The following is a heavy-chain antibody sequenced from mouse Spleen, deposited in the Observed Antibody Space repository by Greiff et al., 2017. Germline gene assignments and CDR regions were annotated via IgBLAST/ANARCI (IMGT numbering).Heavy chain of an antibody. CDR2: IYPGDGDT. CDR1: GYAFSSSW. Sequence: VQLQQSGPELVKPGASVKISCKASGYAFSSSWMNWVKQRPGKGLEWIGRIYPGDGDTNYNGKFKGKATLTADKSSSTAYMQLSSLTSEDSAVYFCATGSSYLWYFDVWGTGTTVTVSS. CDR3: ATGSSYLWYFDV. D-gene: IGHD1-1*01. J-gene: IGHJ1*03. V-gene: IGHV1-82*01.